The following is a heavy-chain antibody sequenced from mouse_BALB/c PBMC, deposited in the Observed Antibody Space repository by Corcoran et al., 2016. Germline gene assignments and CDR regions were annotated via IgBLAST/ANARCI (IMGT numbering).Heavy chain of an antibody. CDR3: ASGNYFDY. V-gene: IGHV9-1*02. Sequence: QIQLVQSGPELKKPGETVKISCKASGYTFTNYGMNWVKQAPGKGLKWMGWINTYTGEPTYADDFKGRFAFSLETSASTAYLQINNLKNEDMATYFCASGNYFDYWRQGTTPTVSS. CDR1: GYTFTNYG. J-gene: IGHJ2*01. CDR2: INTYTGEP. D-gene: IGHD1-1*02.